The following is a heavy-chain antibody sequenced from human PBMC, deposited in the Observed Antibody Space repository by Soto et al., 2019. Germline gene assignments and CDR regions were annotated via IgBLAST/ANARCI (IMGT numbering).Heavy chain of an antibody. V-gene: IGHV3-72*01. CDR3: NRGLLGGDRSYTFHGMDV. CDR2: SRNRVNSHTT. J-gene: IGHJ6*01. Sequence: PGGSLRLSCAPSGFTFSDHYMDWVRQAPGKGLEWVARSRNRVNSHTTEYAASVKGRFTISKDESKSSLYLLMNSLKIEDPAVYYCNRGLLGGDRSYTFHGMDVWGQGTTVTVSS. CDR1: GFTFSDHY. D-gene: IGHD1-26*01.